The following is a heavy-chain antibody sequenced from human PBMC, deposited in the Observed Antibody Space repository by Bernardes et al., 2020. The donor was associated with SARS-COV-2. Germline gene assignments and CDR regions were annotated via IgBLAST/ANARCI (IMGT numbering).Heavy chain of an antibody. CDR2: IYYSGST. V-gene: IGHV4-39*01. Sequence: SETLSLTCTVSGGSISSSSYYWGWIRQPPGKGLEWIGSIYYSGSTYYNPSLKSRVTISVDTSKNQFSLKLSSVTAADTAVYYCARHGCSSTSGYWRNWFDSWGQGTLVTVSS. CDR1: GGSISSSSYY. CDR3: ARHGCSSTSGYWRNWFDS. J-gene: IGHJ5*01. D-gene: IGHD2-2*01.